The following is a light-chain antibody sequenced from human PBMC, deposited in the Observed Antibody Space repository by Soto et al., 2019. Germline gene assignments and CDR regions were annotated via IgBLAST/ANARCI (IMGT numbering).Light chain of an antibody. CDR1: QSVSTN. J-gene: IGKJ4*01. Sequence: IVMTQSPATLSVSPGERATLSGRASQSVSTNLAWYQQTRGQAPRLLIFGASTRSTGVPARFSCSGSGPEFTPTIGSLPSDDFAVYYCQQYTDCPPLTFGGGAKVEIK. CDR3: QQYTDCPPLT. V-gene: IGKV3-15*01. CDR2: GAS.